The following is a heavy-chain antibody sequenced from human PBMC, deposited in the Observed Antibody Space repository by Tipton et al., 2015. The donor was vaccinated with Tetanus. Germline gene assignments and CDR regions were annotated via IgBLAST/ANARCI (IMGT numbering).Heavy chain of an antibody. CDR2: ISYDGSNK. J-gene: IGHJ3*02. CDR1: GFTFSSYP. CDR3: ARDPQYITGDAFDI. D-gene: IGHD1-20*01. Sequence: SLRLSCAASGFTFSSYPMHWVRQAPGKGLEWVAVISYDGSNKYYADPVKGRFTISRDNSKNTLYLQMNSLRAEDTAVYYCARDPQYITGDAFDIWGQGTMVTVSS. V-gene: IGHV3-30*04.